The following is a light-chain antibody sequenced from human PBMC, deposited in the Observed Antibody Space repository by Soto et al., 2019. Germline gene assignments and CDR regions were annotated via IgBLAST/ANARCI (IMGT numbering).Light chain of an antibody. CDR1: QSVRSY. J-gene: IGKJ5*01. V-gene: IGKV3-20*01. CDR3: QQYGSSPIT. CDR2: GAS. Sequence: EIVLTQSPATLSLSPGERPTLSCRVSQSVRSYLAWYQQKPGQAPRILMYGASSRATGIPERFSGSGAGTEFTRTISRLDPEDVAVYYCQQYGSSPITFGQGTRLEIK.